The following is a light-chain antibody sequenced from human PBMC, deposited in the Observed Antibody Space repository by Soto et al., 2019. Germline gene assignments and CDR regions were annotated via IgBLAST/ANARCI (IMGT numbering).Light chain of an antibody. CDR3: QQYDTLPPYT. Sequence: DIQMTQSPSSLSASVGDRVTIACQANQDIGNYLNWYQQKPGKAPRLLIYDASNLEIGVPSRFSGIGSGTDFTFTISNLQPEDIATYYCQQYDTLPPYTFGQGTKVELK. CDR1: QDIGNY. CDR2: DAS. J-gene: IGKJ2*01. V-gene: IGKV1-33*01.